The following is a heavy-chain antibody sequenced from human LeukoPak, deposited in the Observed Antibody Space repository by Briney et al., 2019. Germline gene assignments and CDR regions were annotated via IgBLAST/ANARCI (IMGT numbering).Heavy chain of an antibody. CDR1: GYTFTSYD. D-gene: IGHD3-22*01. Sequence: GASVKVSCKASGYTFTSYDINWVRQATGQGLEWMGWMNPNSGNTGYAQKFQGRVTMTRDTSITTAYMELRSLRSDDTAVYYCAREYYDSSGYYPYWGQGTLVTVSS. CDR3: AREYYDSSGYYPY. J-gene: IGHJ4*02. CDR2: MNPNSGNT. V-gene: IGHV1-8*01.